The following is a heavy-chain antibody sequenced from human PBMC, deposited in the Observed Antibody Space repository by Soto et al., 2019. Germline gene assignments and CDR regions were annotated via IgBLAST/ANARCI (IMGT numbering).Heavy chain of an antibody. CDR2: ISGSGGST. CDR3: AKDEVDYGDRHI. D-gene: IGHD4-17*01. V-gene: IGHV3-23*01. J-gene: IGHJ3*02. CDR1: GFTFSSYA. Sequence: SGGSLRLSCAASGFTFSSYAMHWVRQAPGKGLEWVSAISGSGGSTYYADSVKGRFTISRDNSKNTLYLQMNSLRAEDTAVYYCAKDEVDYGDRHIWGQGTMVTVSS.